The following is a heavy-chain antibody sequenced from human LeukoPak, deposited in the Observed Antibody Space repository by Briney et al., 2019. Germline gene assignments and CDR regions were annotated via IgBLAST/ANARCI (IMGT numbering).Heavy chain of an antibody. CDR2: ISNSGNTI. CDR1: GFTFSDYY. V-gene: IGHV3-11*01. D-gene: IGHD3-10*01. J-gene: IGHJ6*03. Sequence: PGGSLRLSCAASGFTFSDYYMSWIRQAPGKGLEWVSYISNSGNTIYYADSVKGRFTISRDNSKNSLYLQMNSLRAEDTALYYCAKDIGPFSGARGSGSLMDVWGKGTTVTVSS. CDR3: AKDIGPFSGARGSGSLMDV.